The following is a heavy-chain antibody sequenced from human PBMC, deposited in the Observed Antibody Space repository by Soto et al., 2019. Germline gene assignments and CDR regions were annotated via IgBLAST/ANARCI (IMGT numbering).Heavy chain of an antibody. V-gene: IGHV3-74*01. CDR3: ARVGYYDFWSGYYARAFDY. D-gene: IGHD3-3*01. Sequence: SGGSLRLSCAASGFTFSSYWMHWVRQAPGKGLVWVSRINSDGSSTSYADSVKGRFTISRDNAKNTLYLQMNSLRAEDTAVYYCARVGYYDFWSGYYARAFDYWGQGTLVTVSS. CDR2: INSDGSST. J-gene: IGHJ4*02. CDR1: GFTFSSYW.